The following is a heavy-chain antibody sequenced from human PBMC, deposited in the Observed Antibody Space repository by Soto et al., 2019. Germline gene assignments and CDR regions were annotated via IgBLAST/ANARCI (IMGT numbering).Heavy chain of an antibody. CDR2: IYYSGST. CDR3: ARRRYSSGWYNPFDI. D-gene: IGHD6-19*01. J-gene: IGHJ3*02. Sequence: QVQLQESGPGLVKPSETLSLTCTVSGGSISSYYWSWIRQPPGKGLECIGYIYYSGSTNYNPSLKSRVTISVDTSKNQFSLKLSSVTAADTAVYYCARRRYSSGWYNPFDIWGQGTMVTVSS. V-gene: IGHV4-59*08. CDR1: GGSISSYY.